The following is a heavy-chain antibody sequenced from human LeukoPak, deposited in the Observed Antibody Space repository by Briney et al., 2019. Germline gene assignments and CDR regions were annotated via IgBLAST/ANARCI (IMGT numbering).Heavy chain of an antibody. D-gene: IGHD3-10*01. CDR3: AGEVAGRKAL. Sequence: SETLSLTCAVYGGSFSGYYWSWIRQPPGKGLEWIGEINHSGSTNYNPSLKSRVTISVDTSKNQFSLKLSSVTAADTAVYYCAGEVAGRKALWGMGAMVTV. J-gene: IGHJ4*02. V-gene: IGHV4-34*01. CDR1: GGSFSGYY. CDR2: INHSGST.